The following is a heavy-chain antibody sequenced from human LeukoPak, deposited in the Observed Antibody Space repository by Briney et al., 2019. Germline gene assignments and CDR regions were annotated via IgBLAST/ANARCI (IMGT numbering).Heavy chain of an antibody. V-gene: IGHV1-69*05. CDR1: GGTFTSYA. CDR2: IIPIFGTA. Sequence: ASVKVSCKASGGTFTSYAISWVRQAPGQGLEWMGGIIPIFGTANYAQKFQGRVTITTDESTSTAYMELSSLRSEDTAVYYCATGTNYYYYMAVWGKGTTVTVSS. D-gene: IGHD1-14*01. J-gene: IGHJ6*03. CDR3: ATGTNYYYYMAV.